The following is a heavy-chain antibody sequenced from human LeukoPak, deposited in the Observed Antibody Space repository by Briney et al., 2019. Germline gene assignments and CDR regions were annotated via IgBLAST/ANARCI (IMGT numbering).Heavy chain of an antibody. Sequence: GASVKVSCKASGGTFSSYAISWVRQAPGQGLEWMGGIIPIFGTANYAQKLQDRVTMTTDTSTSTAYMELRSLRSDDTAVYYCARQIVVVVAATPRLLDDYWGQGTLVTVSS. D-gene: IGHD2-15*01. J-gene: IGHJ4*02. V-gene: IGHV1-69*05. CDR2: IIPIFGTA. CDR3: ARQIVVVVAATPRLLDDY. CDR1: GGTFSSYA.